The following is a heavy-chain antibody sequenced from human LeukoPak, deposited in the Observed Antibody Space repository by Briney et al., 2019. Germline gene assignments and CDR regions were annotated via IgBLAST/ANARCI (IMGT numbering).Heavy chain of an antibody. V-gene: IGHV1-46*01. Sequence: ASVKVSCKASGYTFTSYYMHWVRQAPGQGLEWMGIINPSGGSTSYAQKFQGRVTMTRDMSTSTVYMELSSLRSEDTAVYYCARDSLKYRYGWIHDYWGQGTLVTVSS. CDR3: ARDSLKYRYGWIHDY. CDR2: INPSGGST. J-gene: IGHJ4*02. CDR1: GYTFTSYY. D-gene: IGHD5-18*01.